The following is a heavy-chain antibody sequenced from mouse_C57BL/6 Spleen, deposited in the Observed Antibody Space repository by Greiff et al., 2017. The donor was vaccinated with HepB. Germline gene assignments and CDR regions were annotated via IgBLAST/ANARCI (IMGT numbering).Heavy chain of an antibody. D-gene: IGHD1-1*01. CDR2: IDPEDGDT. CDR1: GFNIKDYY. J-gene: IGHJ3*01. Sequence: EVQLQESGAELVRPGASVKLSCTASGFNIKDYYMHWVKQRPEQGLEWIGRIDPEDGDTEYAPKFQGKATMTADTSSNTAYLQLSSLTSEDTAVYYCTFIYYYGSSFSWFAYWGQGTLVTVSA. CDR3: TFIYYYGSSFSWFAY. V-gene: IGHV14-1*01.